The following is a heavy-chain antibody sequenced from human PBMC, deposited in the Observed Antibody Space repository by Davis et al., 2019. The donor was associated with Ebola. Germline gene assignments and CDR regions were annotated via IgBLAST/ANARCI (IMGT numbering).Heavy chain of an antibody. V-gene: IGHV4-39*01. D-gene: IGHD1-26*01. CDR1: GGSISSSSDY. J-gene: IGHJ3*02. Sequence: MPSETLSLTCTVSGGSISSSSDYWGWIRQPPGKGLEWIASMYYSGSTYYNPSLKSRVTISVDTSKNQVSLKLGSVTAADTAVYYCARPWYSGTYYDAYDIWGQGTMVAVSS. CDR3: ARPWYSGTYYDAYDI. CDR2: MYYSGST.